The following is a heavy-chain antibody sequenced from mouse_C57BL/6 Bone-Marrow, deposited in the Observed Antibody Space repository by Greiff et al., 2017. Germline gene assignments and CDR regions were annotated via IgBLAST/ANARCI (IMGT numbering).Heavy chain of an antibody. J-gene: IGHJ3*01. CDR1: GFTFSDYG. Sequence: EVQLQESGGGLVKPGGSLKLSCAASGFTFSDYGMHWVRQAPEKGLEWVAYISSGSSTIYYADTVKGRFTISRDNAKNTLFRQMTSLRSEDTAMYYCARERWFPFAYWGQGTLVTVSA. CDR2: ISSGSSTI. D-gene: IGHD2-3*01. V-gene: IGHV5-17*01. CDR3: ARERWFPFAY.